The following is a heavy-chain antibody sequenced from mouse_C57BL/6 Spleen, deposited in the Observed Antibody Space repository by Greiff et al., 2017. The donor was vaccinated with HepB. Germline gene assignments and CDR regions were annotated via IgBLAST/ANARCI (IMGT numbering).Heavy chain of an antibody. CDR1: GYTFTSYT. J-gene: IGHJ3*01. V-gene: IGHV1-4*01. D-gene: IGHD2-1*01. CDR3: ARRGEVGNYEFAY. Sequence: QVQLQQSGAELARPGASVKMSCKASGYTFTSYTMHWVKQRPGQGLEWIGYINPSSGYTKYNQKFKDKATLTADKSSSTAYMQLSSLTSEDSAVYYCARRGEVGNYEFAYWGQGTLVTVSA. CDR2: INPSSGYT.